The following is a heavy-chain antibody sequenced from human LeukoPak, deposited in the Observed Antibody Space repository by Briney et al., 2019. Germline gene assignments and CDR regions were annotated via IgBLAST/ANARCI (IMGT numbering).Heavy chain of an antibody. CDR3: ARLAIVVVPAATLRDNWFDP. J-gene: IGHJ5*02. CDR1: GGTFSSYA. V-gene: IGHV1-69*13. CDR2: IIPIFGTA. D-gene: IGHD2-2*01. Sequence: SVKVSCKASGGTFSSYAISWVRQAPGQGLEWMGGIIPIFGTANYAQKFQGRVTITADESTSTAYMELSSLRSEDTAVYYCARLAIVVVPAATLRDNWFDPWGQGTLVTVSS.